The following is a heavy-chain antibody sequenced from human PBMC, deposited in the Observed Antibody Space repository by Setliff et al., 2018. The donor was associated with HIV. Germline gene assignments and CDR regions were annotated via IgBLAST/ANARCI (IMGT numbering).Heavy chain of an antibody. CDR2: IYTSGST. CDR1: GGSISSYY. Sequence: PSETLSLTCTVSGGSISSYYWSWIRQPAGKGLEWIGRIYTSGSTNYNPSLKSRVTMSVDTSKNQFSLKLSSVTTADTAVYYCARLSLSLVRGIINSGDRFFDYWGQGSLVTVSS. J-gene: IGHJ4*02. CDR3: ARLSLSLVRGIINSGDRFFDY. V-gene: IGHV4-4*07. D-gene: IGHD3-10*01.